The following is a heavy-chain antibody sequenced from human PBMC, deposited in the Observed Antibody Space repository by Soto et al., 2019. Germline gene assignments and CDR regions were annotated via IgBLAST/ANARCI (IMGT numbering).Heavy chain of an antibody. V-gene: IGHV4-39*01. CDR2: IYYSGST. Sequence: PSETLSLTCTVSGGSISSSSYYWGWIRQPPGKGLEWIGSIYYSGSTYYNPSLKSRVTISVDTSKNQFSLKLSSVTAADTAVYYCARPFTTTYYDFWSGKGSWFDPWGQGTLVTVSS. J-gene: IGHJ5*02. CDR3: ARPFTTTYYDFWSGKGSWFDP. D-gene: IGHD3-3*01. CDR1: GGSISSSSYY.